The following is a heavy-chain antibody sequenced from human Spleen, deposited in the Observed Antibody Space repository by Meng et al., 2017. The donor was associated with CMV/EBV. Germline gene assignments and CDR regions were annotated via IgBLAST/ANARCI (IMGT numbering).Heavy chain of an antibody. CDR2: INPSSGDT. Sequence: ASVKVSCKASGYTFSDYYMHWVRQAPGQGLEWMGWINPSSGDTNYAQRFQGRVTMTRDTSINTAYLELNPLRSDDTAVYYCARDPTGTYYFDYWGQGTLVTVSS. CDR3: ARDPTGTYYFDY. CDR1: GYTFSDYY. J-gene: IGHJ4*02. V-gene: IGHV1-2*02. D-gene: IGHD1-1*01.